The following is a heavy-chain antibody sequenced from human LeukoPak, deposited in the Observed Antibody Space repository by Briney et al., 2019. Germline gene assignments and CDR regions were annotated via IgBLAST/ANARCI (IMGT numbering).Heavy chain of an antibody. CDR3: TKGYYYGMDV. CDR2: IRSKANSYAT. V-gene: IGHV3-73*01. J-gene: IGHJ6*02. Sequence: GGSLKLSCAASGFTFSGSAMHWVRQASGKGLEWVGRIRSKANSYATAYAASAKGRFTISRDDSKNTAYLQMNSLRTEDTAVYYCTKGYYYGMDVWGQGTTVTVSS. CDR1: GFTFSGSA.